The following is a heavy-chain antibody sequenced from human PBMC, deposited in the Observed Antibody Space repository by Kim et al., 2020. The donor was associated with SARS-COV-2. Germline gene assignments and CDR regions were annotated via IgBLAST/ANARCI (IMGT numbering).Heavy chain of an antibody. CDR1: GFTFSSYA. CDR3: ARDLSYDFWSGVDV. V-gene: IGHV3-30-3*01. D-gene: IGHD3-3*01. Sequence: GGSLRLSCAASGFTFSSYAMHWVRQAPGKGLEWVAVISYDGSNKYYADSVKGRFTISRDNSKNTLYLQMNSLRAEDTAVYYCARDLSYDFWSGVDVWGQGTTVTVSS. J-gene: IGHJ6*02. CDR2: ISYDGSNK.